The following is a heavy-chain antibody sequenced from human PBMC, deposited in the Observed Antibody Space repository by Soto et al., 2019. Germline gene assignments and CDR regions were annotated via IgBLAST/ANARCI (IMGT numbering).Heavy chain of an antibody. J-gene: IGHJ4*02. CDR1: GYSISSSNW. V-gene: IGHV4-28*03. CDR3: ARVPTMITFGGVIPFCAY. Sequence: SETLSLTCAVSGYSISSSNWWGWIRQPPGKGLEWIGYIYYSGSTYYNPSLKSRVTISVDTSKNQFSLKLSSVTAADTAVYYCARVPTMITFGGVIPFCAYWGQVTLVTVS. CDR2: IYYSGST. D-gene: IGHD3-16*02.